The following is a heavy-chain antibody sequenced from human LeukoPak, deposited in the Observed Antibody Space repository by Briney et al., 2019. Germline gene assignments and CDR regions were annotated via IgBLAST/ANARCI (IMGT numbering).Heavy chain of an antibody. D-gene: IGHD3-22*01. Sequence: SETLSLTCTVSGYSISSGYYWGWIRQPPGKGLEWIGSIYHSGKNYYNPSLKSRVTMSVDTSKNQCSLKLSSVTAADTAVYYCARDQYYYDSSGYLFDYWGQGTLVTVSS. CDR3: ARDQYYYDSSGYLFDY. J-gene: IGHJ4*02. V-gene: IGHV4-38-2*02. CDR2: IYHSGKN. CDR1: GYSISSGYY.